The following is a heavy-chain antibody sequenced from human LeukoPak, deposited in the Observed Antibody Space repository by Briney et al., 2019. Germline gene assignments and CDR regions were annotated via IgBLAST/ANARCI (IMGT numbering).Heavy chain of an antibody. J-gene: IGHJ4*02. CDR2: IYYSGST. CDR3: ASPGILVGAAVDY. Sequence: LETLSPTRPGSGGSLRSRSYYLGWVRQPPGEGLGGVGSIYYSGSTYYNPSLKSRVTISVDTSKNQFSLKLSSVTAADTAVYYCASPGILVGAAVDYWGQGTLVTVSS. CDR1: GGSLRSRSYY. V-gene: IGHV4-39*01. D-gene: IGHD2-15*01.